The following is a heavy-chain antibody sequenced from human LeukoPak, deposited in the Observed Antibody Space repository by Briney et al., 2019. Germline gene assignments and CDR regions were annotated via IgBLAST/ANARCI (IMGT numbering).Heavy chain of an antibody. J-gene: IGHJ3*02. D-gene: IGHD6-19*01. V-gene: IGHV4-39*07. Sequence: SETLSLTCTVSGGSISSSSYYWGWIRQPPGKGLEWIGSIYYSGSTYYNPSLKSRVTISVDTSKNQFSLKLSSVTAADTAVYYCARGLAELDAFDIWGQGTMVTVSS. CDR2: IYYSGST. CDR3: ARGLAELDAFDI. CDR1: GGSISSSSYY.